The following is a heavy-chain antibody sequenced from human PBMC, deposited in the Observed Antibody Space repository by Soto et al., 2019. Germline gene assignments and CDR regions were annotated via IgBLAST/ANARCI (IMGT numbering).Heavy chain of an antibody. CDR1: GFTFSSYA. J-gene: IGHJ3*02. V-gene: IGHV3-23*01. Sequence: PGGSLRLSCAASGFTFSSYAMSWVRQAPGKGLEWVSAISGSGGSTYYADSVKGRFTISRDNSKNTLYLQMNSLRAEDTAIYSCAKTSMVRGVISLGNDAFDIWGQGTMVTVS. CDR3: AKTSMVRGVISLGNDAFDI. D-gene: IGHD3-10*01. CDR2: ISGSGGST.